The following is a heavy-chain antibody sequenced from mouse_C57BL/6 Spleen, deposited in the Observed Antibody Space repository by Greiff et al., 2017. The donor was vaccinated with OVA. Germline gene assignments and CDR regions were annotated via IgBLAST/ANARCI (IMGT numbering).Heavy chain of an antibody. CDR3: ARWDRDYAMDY. D-gene: IGHD4-1*01. CDR2: IYPGDGDT. CDR1: GYAFSSSW. Sequence: VQVVESGPELVQPGDSVKISCKASGYAFSSSWLNWVKQRPGKGLEWIGRIYPGDGDTNYNGKLKGQAPMTADKSSSTAYMQISSLTSEDSAVYFCARWDRDYAMDYWGQGTSVTVSS. V-gene: IGHV1-82*01. J-gene: IGHJ4*01.